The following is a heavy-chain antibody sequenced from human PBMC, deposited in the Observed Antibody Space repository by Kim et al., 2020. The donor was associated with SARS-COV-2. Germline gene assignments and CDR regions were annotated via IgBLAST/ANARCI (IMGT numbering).Heavy chain of an antibody. CDR1: GFTFSSYS. CDR2: ISSSSSYI. CDR3: ARERGEATIFGVARYG. J-gene: IGHJ6*01. D-gene: IGHD3-3*01. V-gene: IGHV3-21*01. Sequence: GGSLRLSCAASGFTFSSYSMNWVRQAPGKGLEWVSSISSSSSYIYYEDSVKGRFTISRDNAKNSLYLQMNSLRAEDTAVYFCARERGEATIFGVARYG.